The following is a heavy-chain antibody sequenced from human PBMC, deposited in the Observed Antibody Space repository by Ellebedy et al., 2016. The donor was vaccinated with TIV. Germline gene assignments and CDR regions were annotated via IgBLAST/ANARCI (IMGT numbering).Heavy chain of an antibody. J-gene: IGHJ6*03. V-gene: IGHV4-34*01. CDR3: ARVSRDCSSTSCYSYYYYYYMDV. Sequence: SETLSLXXAVYGGSFSGYYWSWIRQPPGKGLEWIEEINHSGSTNYNPSLKSRVTISVDTSKNQFSLKLSSVTAADTAVYYCARVSRDCSSTSCYSYYYYYYMDVWGKGTTVTVSS. CDR2: INHSGST. CDR1: GGSFSGYY. D-gene: IGHD2-2*02.